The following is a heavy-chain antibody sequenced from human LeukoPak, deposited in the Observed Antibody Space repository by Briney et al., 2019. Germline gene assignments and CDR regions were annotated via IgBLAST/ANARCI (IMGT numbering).Heavy chain of an antibody. CDR2: IKSKTDGGTT. Sequence: PGGSLRLSCAASGFTFSNAWMSWVRQAPGKGLEWVGRIKSKTDGGTTDYAAPVKGRFTISRDDSKNTLYLQVNSLKTEDTAVYYCARDFFRPRVWFGEWGWFDPWGQGTLVTVSS. V-gene: IGHV3-15*01. D-gene: IGHD3-10*01. J-gene: IGHJ5*02. CDR1: GFTFSNAW. CDR3: ARDFFRPRVWFGEWGWFDP.